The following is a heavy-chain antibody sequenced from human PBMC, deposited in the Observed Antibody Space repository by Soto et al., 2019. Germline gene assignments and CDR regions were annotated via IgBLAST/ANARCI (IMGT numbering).Heavy chain of an antibody. CDR2: IIPIFGTA. CDR3: AREDRIQLDYYYGMDV. V-gene: IGHV1-69*01. J-gene: IGHJ6*02. CDR1: GGTFSSYA. D-gene: IGHD5-18*01. Sequence: QVQLVQSGAEVKKPGSSVKVSCKASGGTFSSYAISWVRQAPGQGLEWMGGIIPIFGTANYAQKFQGRVTITADESTSTAYMELSRLRAEDTAVYYCAREDRIQLDYYYGMDVWGQGTTVTVSS.